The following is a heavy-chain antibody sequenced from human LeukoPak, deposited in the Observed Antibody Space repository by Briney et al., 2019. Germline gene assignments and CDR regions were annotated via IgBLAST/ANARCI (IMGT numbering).Heavy chain of an antibody. J-gene: IGHJ5*02. CDR3: ALGGIVATVARRFDH. CDR1: GCTFINYA. CDR2: ILPIFGTA. D-gene: IGHD5-12*01. V-gene: IGHV1-69*13. Sequence: GASVTVSFKGSGCTFINYAISWVRQAPGQGREWMGGILPIFGTANYVQKFQGRVTINADESTSTDDMELSSLRYEDTAVYYCALGGIVATVARRFDHWGQGTLVTVSS.